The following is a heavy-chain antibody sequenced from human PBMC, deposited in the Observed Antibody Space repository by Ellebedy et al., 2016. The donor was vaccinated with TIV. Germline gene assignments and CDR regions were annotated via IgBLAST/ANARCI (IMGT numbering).Heavy chain of an antibody. CDR1: GFTLTNYW. V-gene: IGHV3-7*01. Sequence: GGSLRLSCTASGFTLTNYWMTWVRQAPGKGLEWVANINEDGTRKHYLDSVKGRFTISRDDAGNSLYLQMKGLGAEDTAVYYCARAIYGASNLWGRGTLVTVSS. CDR2: INEDGTRK. CDR3: ARAIYGASNL. J-gene: IGHJ2*01. D-gene: IGHD4-17*01.